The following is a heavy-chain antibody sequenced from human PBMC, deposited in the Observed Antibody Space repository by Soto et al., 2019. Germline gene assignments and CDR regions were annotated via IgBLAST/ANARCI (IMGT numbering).Heavy chain of an antibody. CDR1: GGSISSSSDY. V-gene: IGHV4-39*01. CDR2: ISSSGST. J-gene: IGHJ4*02. D-gene: IGHD6-13*01. Sequence: QLQLQESGPGLVRPSESLSVSCAVSGGSISSSSDYWGWIRQPPGKGLEWIGSISSSGSTYYNPSLKSRVTISVDTSKNQFSLKLTSVTAADTAVYYWARRRSSWGDYFDYGGQGTLVTVSS. CDR3: ARRRSSWGDYFDY.